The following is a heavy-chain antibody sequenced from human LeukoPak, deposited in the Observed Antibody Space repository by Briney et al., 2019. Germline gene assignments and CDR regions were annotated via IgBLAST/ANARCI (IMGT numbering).Heavy chain of an antibody. CDR3: AKTYGELEPPPYYYYMDV. CDR2: ISGSGGST. CDR1: GFIFSSYA. V-gene: IGHV3-23*01. Sequence: PGGSLRLSCAASGFIFSSYAMSWVRQAPGKGLEWVSVISGSGGSTNYADSVNGRFTISRDNSKNMLHLQMSSLRAEDTAVYYCAKTYGELEPPPYYYYMDVWGKGTTVTVSS. D-gene: IGHD1-1*01. J-gene: IGHJ6*03.